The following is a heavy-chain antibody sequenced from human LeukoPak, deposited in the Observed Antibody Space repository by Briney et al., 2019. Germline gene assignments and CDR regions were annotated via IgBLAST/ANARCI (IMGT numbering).Heavy chain of an antibody. J-gene: IGHJ2*01. CDR3: AKRRGATYQWYFDL. CDR2: ISGSGGAS. CDR1: GFTFTRYA. Sequence: PGGSLRLSCEASGFTFTRYAMNWVRQAPGKGLEWISAISGSGGASYYADSVKGRFTVSIDNSKNTSYLQLNSLRAEDTATYYCAKRRGATYQWYFDLWGRGTLVTVAT. V-gene: IGHV3-23*01.